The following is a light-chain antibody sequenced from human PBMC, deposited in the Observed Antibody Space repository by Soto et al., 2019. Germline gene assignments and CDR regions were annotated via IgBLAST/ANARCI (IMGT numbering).Light chain of an antibody. V-gene: IGLV1-40*01. CDR1: SSNIGAGYD. CDR2: GNS. J-gene: IGLJ2*01. Sequence: QSVLTQPPSVSGAPGQRVTISCTGSSSNIGAGYDVHWYQQLPGTAPKLLIYGNSKRPSGVPDRFSGSKSGTSASLAITGLQDEDEADYYCQSYDSSLSGSRVFCGGTKVTVL. CDR3: QSYDSSLSGSRV.